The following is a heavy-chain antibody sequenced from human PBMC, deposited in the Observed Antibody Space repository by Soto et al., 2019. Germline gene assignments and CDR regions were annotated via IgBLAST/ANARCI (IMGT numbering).Heavy chain of an antibody. CDR1: GYTFTSYG. J-gene: IGHJ1*01. V-gene: IGHV1-18*01. CDR3: ARNSEWELPTDFQH. CDR2: ISAYNGNT. D-gene: IGHD1-26*01. Sequence: QVQLVQSGAAVKKPGASVKVSCKASGYTFTSYGISWVRQAPGQGLEWMGWISAYNGNTSYAQKPQGRVTMTTDTSTSTAYMELRSLRSDDTAVYYCARNSEWELPTDFQHWGQGTLVTGSS.